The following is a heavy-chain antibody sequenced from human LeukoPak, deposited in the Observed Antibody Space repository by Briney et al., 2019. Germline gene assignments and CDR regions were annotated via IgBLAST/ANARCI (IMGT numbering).Heavy chain of an antibody. CDR3: AKGTVTGYPYYYYYMDV. CDR2: IIPIFGTA. V-gene: IGHV1-69*06. J-gene: IGHJ6*03. D-gene: IGHD3-9*01. Sequence: ASVKVSCKASGGTFSSYAISWVRQAPGQGLEWMGRIIPIFGTANYAQKFQGRVTITADKSTSTAYMELGSLRSEDTAVYYCAKGTVTGYPYYYYYMDVWGKGTTVTVSS. CDR1: GGTFSSYA.